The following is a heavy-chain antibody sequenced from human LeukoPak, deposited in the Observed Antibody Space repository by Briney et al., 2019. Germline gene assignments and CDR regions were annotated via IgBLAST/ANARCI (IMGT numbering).Heavy chain of an antibody. CDR2: IYYSGST. Sequence: SETLSLTCTVSGGSISSSSYYWGWIRQPPGKGLEWIGSIYYSGSTYYNPSLKSRVTISVDTSKNQFSLKLSSVTAADTAVYYCARDLRGGYSYGVFDYWGQGTLVTVSS. CDR3: ARDLRGGYSYGVFDY. D-gene: IGHD5-18*01. CDR1: GGSISSSSYY. V-gene: IGHV4-39*07. J-gene: IGHJ4*02.